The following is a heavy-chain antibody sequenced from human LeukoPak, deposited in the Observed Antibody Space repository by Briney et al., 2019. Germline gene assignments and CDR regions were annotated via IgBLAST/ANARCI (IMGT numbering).Heavy chain of an antibody. D-gene: IGHD1-26*01. J-gene: IGHJ3*02. V-gene: IGHV4-31*03. Sequence: PSQTLSLTCTVSGGSISSGGYYWSWIRQHPGKGLEWIGYIYYSGSTYYNPSLKSRVTISVDKSKNQFSLKLSSVTAADTAVYYCARDCCGGGSYWAPFDAFDIWGQGTMVTVSS. CDR3: ARDCCGGGSYWAPFDAFDI. CDR2: IYYSGST. CDR1: GGSISSGGYY.